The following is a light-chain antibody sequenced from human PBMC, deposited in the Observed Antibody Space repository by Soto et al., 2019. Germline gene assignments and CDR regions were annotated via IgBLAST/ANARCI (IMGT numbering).Light chain of an antibody. Sequence: EIVLTQSPGTLSLSPGERATLSCRASQSVSSAYLAWYQQKPGQAPRLLIYAGSSRATGIPDRFSGSGSGTDFTLTISRLGPEDFAVYYCQQYGTSPPITFGQGTRLEI. CDR2: AGS. CDR3: QQYGTSPPIT. CDR1: QSVSSAY. J-gene: IGKJ5*01. V-gene: IGKV3-20*01.